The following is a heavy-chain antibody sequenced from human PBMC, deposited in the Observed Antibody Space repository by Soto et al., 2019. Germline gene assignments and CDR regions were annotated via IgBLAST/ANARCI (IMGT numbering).Heavy chain of an antibody. J-gene: IGHJ6*02. Sequence: QVQLVQSGAEVKKPGSSVKVSCKASGGTFSSYTISWVRQAPGQGLEWMGRIIPILGIANYAQKFQGRVRITPDNTTSTAYKELSSLRSEDTAVYYCARGVDTLRYHYGMDVWGQGTTVTVSS. D-gene: IGHD5-18*01. V-gene: IGHV1-69*02. CDR2: IIPILGIA. CDR3: ARGVDTLRYHYGMDV. CDR1: GGTFSSYT.